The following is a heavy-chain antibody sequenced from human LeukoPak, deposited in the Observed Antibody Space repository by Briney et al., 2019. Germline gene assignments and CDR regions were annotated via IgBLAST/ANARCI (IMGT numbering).Heavy chain of an antibody. V-gene: IGHV5-51*01. D-gene: IGHD6-19*01. CDR2: IYPCDSYT. CDR1: GYSFTSYW. CDR3: ARSIAVAGHFDY. J-gene: IGHJ4*02. Sequence: GESLKISCKGSGYSFTSYWIGWVRPMPGKGLEGMGSIYPCDSYTRYSPSFQAQVTISADKSISTAYLQWSSLKASDTAMYYCARSIAVAGHFDYWGQGTLVTVSS.